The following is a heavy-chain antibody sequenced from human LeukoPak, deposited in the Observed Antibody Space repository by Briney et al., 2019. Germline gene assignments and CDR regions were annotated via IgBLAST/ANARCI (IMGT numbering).Heavy chain of an antibody. CDR3: ASDRDYYDSTGYLFDY. D-gene: IGHD3-22*01. V-gene: IGHV3-48*01. CDR1: GFTFSSYS. CDR2: ITSSSSTI. J-gene: IGHJ4*02. Sequence: RGSLRLSCAASGFTFSSYSMNWVRQAPGKGLEWVSYITSSSSTIYYADSVKGRFTISRDNAKDSLYLQMNSLRAEDTGVYYCASDRDYYDSTGYLFDYWGQGTLVTVSS.